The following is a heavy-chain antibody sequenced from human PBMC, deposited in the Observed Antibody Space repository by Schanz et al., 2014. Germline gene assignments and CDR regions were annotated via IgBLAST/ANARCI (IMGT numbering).Heavy chain of an antibody. J-gene: IGHJ4*02. Sequence: QVQLLQSGAEVKKPGASVKVSCKASGGTFSSYTISWVRQAPGQGLEWLGWMNPNSGNPGFAQKCRGRVTMTRNTSMSTAYIELHILTSEDTAVYYCARGPIPIQGVPMDFWGQGTLVTVSS. CDR1: GGTFSSYT. D-gene: IGHD3-10*01. CDR3: ARGPIPIQGVPMDF. CDR2: MNPNSGNP. V-gene: IGHV1-8*02.